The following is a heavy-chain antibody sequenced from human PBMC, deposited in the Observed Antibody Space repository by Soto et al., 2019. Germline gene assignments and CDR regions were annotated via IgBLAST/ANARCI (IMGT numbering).Heavy chain of an antibody. V-gene: IGHV3-30*18. D-gene: IGHD1-1*01. CDR1: GLTFSDYG. CDR2: ISYDGSFV. CDR3: AKERGRNRNFAMDV. J-gene: IGHJ6*02. Sequence: GGSLRLSCVVAGLTFSDYGFHWVRQAPGKGLDWVAAISYDGSFVYYADSVRGRFTISRDNSRNTLDLQMNTLRHEDTAVYYCAKERGRNRNFAMDVWGQGTSVTVSS.